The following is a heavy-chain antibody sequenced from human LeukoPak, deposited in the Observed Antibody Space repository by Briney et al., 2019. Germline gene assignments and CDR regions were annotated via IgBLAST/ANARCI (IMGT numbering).Heavy chain of an antibody. J-gene: IGHJ4*02. Sequence: GGSLRLSCAASGFTVSSSYMSWVRQAPGKGLEWVSVIYSGGDTHYACSVKGRFTISRDNSVNTLYLQMNSLRTEDTAVYYCARAFVTAAGFFDTWGQGTLVTVSS. CDR1: GFTVSSSY. CDR3: ARAFVTAAGFFDT. CDR2: IYSGGDT. V-gene: IGHV3-66*02. D-gene: IGHD6-13*01.